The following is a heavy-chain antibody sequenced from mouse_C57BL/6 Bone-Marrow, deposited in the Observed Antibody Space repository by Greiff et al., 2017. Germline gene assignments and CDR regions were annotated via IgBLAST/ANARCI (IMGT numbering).Heavy chain of an antibody. V-gene: IGHV14-4*01. CDR2: IDPENGGT. CDR1: GFNIKDDY. Sequence: EVKLVESGAELVRPGASVKLSCTASGFNIKDDYMHWVKQRPEQGLEWIGWIDPENGGTEYASKFQGKATITADTSSNTAYLQLSSLTSEDTAVYYCTTAYYSNLDWYFDVWGTGTTVTVSS. D-gene: IGHD2-5*01. J-gene: IGHJ1*03. CDR3: TTAYYSNLDWYFDV.